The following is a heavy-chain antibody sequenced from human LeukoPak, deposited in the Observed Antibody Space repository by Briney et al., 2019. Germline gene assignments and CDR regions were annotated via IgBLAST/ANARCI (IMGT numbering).Heavy chain of an antibody. CDR2: INSNSDTV. D-gene: IGHD2-2*01. CDR1: GFTFSSYS. Sequence: SGGSLRLSCAASGFTFSSYSMNWVRQAPGKGLEWISYINSNSDTVHYSNSVEGRFTISRDNAKNSLYLQMNSLRAEDTAMYYCARDTRGESDYWGHGTLVTVSS. CDR3: ARDTRGESDY. J-gene: IGHJ4*01. V-gene: IGHV3-48*04.